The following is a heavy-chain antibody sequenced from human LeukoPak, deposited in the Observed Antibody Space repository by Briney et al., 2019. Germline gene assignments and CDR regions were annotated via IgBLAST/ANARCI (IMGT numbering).Heavy chain of an antibody. J-gene: IGHJ4*02. D-gene: IGHD4/OR15-4a*01. CDR3: ARGLTYYFDY. CDR1: GFTFSTYW. Sequence: GGSLRLSCAASGFTFSTYWMNWVRQAPGKGLEWISYISSSTSTIYYADSVKGRFTISRDNAKNSLYLQMNSLRAEDTAVYYCARGLTYYFDYWGQGTLVTVSS. V-gene: IGHV3-48*01. CDR2: ISSSTSTI.